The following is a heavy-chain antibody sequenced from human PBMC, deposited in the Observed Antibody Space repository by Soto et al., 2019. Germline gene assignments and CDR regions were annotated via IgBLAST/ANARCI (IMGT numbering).Heavy chain of an antibody. CDR1: GGSISSYS. CDR3: AREVGDGYNSRFDY. J-gene: IGHJ4*02. Sequence: LSLTCTVSGGSISSYSWSWIRQPPGKGLEWIGYIYHSGSTYYNPSLKSRVTISVDRSKNQFSLKLSSVTAADTAVYYCAREVGDGYNSRFDYWGQGTLVTVSS. V-gene: IGHV4-30-2*01. CDR2: IYHSGST. D-gene: IGHD3-16*01.